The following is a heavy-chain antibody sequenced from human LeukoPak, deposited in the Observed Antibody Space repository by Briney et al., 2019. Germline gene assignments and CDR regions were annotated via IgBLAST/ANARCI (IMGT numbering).Heavy chain of an antibody. CDR1: GFTVSSNY. CDR3: ARGRNHIMYGSGSLRS. J-gene: IGHJ1*01. Sequence: GGSLRLSCAASGFTVSSNYMSWVRQAPGKGLEWVSVIYSGGSTYYVDSVKGRFTISRDNSKNTLYLQMNSLRAEDTAVYYCARGRNHIMYGSGSLRSWGQGTLVTVSS. CDR2: IYSGGST. V-gene: IGHV3-66*01. D-gene: IGHD3-10*01.